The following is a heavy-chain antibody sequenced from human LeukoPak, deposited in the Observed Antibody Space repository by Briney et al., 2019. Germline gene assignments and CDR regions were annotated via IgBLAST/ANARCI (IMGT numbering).Heavy chain of an antibody. Sequence: PGGSLRLSCAASGFTFSSYNMNWVRQAPGKGLEWVSFISSGSSHIYYADSVKGRFTISRDNAKNSLYLQMNSLRAEDTAVYYRSDVSGSYWGQGTLVTVSS. D-gene: IGHD3-10*01. V-gene: IGHV3-21*01. CDR2: ISSGSSHI. J-gene: IGHJ4*02. CDR3: SDVSGSY. CDR1: GFTFSSYN.